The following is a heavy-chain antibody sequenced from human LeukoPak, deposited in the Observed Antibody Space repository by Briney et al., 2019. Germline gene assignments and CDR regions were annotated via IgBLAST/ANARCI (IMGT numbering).Heavy chain of an antibody. V-gene: IGHV1-18*01. D-gene: IGHD3-9*01. Sequence: ASVKVSCKASGYTFTSYGISWVRQAPGQGLEWMGWISAYNGNTNYAQKLQGRVTMTTDTSTSTAYMELSSLRSEDTAVYYCARAVHSYYDILTGQGAFDIWGQGTMVTVSS. CDR3: ARAVHSYYDILTGQGAFDI. CDR2: ISAYNGNT. CDR1: GYTFTSYG. J-gene: IGHJ3*02.